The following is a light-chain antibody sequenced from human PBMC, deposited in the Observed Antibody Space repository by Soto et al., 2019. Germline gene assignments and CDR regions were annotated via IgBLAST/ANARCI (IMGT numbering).Light chain of an antibody. J-gene: IGLJ2*01. V-gene: IGLV1-44*01. CDR2: SNN. CDR1: NSNIGSNT. CDR3: AAWDDILNAVV. Sequence: QSVLTQSPSASGTPGQRVTISCSGSNSNIGSNTVHWYQQLPGTAPKLLIYSNNQRPSGVPDRFSGSKSGTSASLAISGLQSEDEADYYCAAWDDILNAVVFGGGTKLTVL.